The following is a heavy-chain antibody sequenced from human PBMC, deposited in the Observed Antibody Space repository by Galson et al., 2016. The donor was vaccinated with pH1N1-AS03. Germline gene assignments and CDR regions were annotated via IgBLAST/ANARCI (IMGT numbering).Heavy chain of an antibody. CDR3: TTVAGTYYNGAY. V-gene: IGHV3-23*01. D-gene: IGHD3-10*01. Sequence: SLRLSCAASGLIFSKFQMSWVRQAPGKGLEWVSTYGGSDEKTYYADSVKGRFTISKDSSKNTLYLQMNTLRAEDTALYYCTTVAGTYYNGAYWGQGSLVTVSS. CDR2: YGGSDEKT. J-gene: IGHJ4*02. CDR1: GLIFSKFQ.